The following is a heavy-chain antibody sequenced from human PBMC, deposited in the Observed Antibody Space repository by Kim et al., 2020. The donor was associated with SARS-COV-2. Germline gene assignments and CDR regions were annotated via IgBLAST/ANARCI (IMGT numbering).Heavy chain of an antibody. V-gene: IGHV3-30*03. Sequence: GGSLRLSCAASGFTFSSYAMHWVRQAPGKGLEWVAVISYDGSYKWYVDSVKGRFTISRDNSQNTVYLQMNSLRADDTAIYYCARDDCSGECGIHNYYNLDVWGQGTTLTVSS. CDR1: GFTFSSYA. CDR2: ISYDGSYK. J-gene: IGHJ6*02. D-gene: IGHD2-15*01. CDR3: ARDDCSGECGIHNYYNLDV.